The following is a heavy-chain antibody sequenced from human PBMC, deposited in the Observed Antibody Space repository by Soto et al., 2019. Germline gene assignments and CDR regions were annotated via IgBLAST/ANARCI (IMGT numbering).Heavy chain of an antibody. CDR2: IYYSGST. Sequence: QVQLQESGPGLVKPSETLSLTCTVSGGSISSYYWSWIRQPPGKGLEWIGYIYYSGSTNYNPSLKSRVTISVDTSKNQFSLKLSSVTAADTAVYYCARGRRAYYYGSGSYWSLRPTNGYYYYGMDVWGQGTTVTVSS. CDR1: GGSISSYY. CDR3: ARGRRAYYYGSGSYWSLRPTNGYYYYGMDV. D-gene: IGHD3-10*01. J-gene: IGHJ6*02. V-gene: IGHV4-59*01.